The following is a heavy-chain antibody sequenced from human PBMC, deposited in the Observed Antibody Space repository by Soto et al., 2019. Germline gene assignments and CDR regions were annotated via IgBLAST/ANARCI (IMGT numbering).Heavy chain of an antibody. Sequence: ASVKASCRASGYTFTSYGISWVRQAPGQGLERMGWISAYNGNTNYAQKLQGRVTITTDTSTSTAYMEVSSRRSDDTGVYNCARWTQYCAGSNWTNRTPIDPCGQETLVTVSS. CDR2: ISAYNGNT. CDR1: GYTFTSYG. D-gene: IGHD2-21*01. CDR3: ARWTQYCAGSNWTNRTPIDP. V-gene: IGHV1-18*01. J-gene: IGHJ5*02.